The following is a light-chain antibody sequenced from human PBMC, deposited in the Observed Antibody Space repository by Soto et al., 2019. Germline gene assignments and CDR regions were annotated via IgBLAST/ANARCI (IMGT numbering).Light chain of an antibody. J-gene: IGLJ2*01. CDR3: SSYTSSSTLVV. V-gene: IGLV2-14*03. CDR1: SSDVGDYNY. Sequence: QSALTQPASVSGSPGQSITISCTGTSSDVGDYNYVSWYQQHPGKAPKLMIYDVSNRPSGVSNRFSGSKSGSTASLTISVLQAEDEADYYCSSYTSSSTLVVFGGGTKLTVL. CDR2: DVS.